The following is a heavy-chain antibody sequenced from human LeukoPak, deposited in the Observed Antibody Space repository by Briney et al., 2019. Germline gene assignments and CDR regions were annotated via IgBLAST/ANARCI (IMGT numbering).Heavy chain of an antibody. J-gene: IGHJ4*02. V-gene: IGHV4-59*01. Sequence: PSEALSLTCTVSGGSISSYYWSWIRQPPGKGLEWIGYIYYSGSTNYNPSLKSRVTISIDTSKNQFSLKLSSVTAADTAVYYCARVGYCSCGSCYSLYFDYWGQGTLVTVSS. CDR2: IYYSGST. CDR1: GGSISSYY. D-gene: IGHD2-15*01. CDR3: ARVGYCSCGSCYSLYFDY.